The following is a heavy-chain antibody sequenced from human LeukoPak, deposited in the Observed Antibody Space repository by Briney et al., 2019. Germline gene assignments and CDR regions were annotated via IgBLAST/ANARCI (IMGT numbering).Heavy chain of an antibody. CDR1: GGSISSYY. CDR3: ARRVPAAIDWYFDL. CDR2: IYYSRST. V-gene: IGHV4-59*08. D-gene: IGHD2-2*02. Sequence: SETLSLTCTVSGGSISSYYWSWLRQPPGKGLEWIGYIYYSRSTNYNPSLKSRVTISVDTSKNQFSLKLSSVTAADTAMYYCARRVPAAIDWYFDLWGRGTLVTVSS. J-gene: IGHJ2*01.